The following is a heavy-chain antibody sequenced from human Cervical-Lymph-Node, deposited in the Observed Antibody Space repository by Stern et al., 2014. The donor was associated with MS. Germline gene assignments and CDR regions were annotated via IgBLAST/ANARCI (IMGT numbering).Heavy chain of an antibody. CDR2: ISYDGINK. CDR3: ARYVGTKGGAFDI. J-gene: IGHJ3*02. D-gene: IGHD1-26*01. V-gene: IGHV3-30-3*01. Sequence: VQLVESGGGVVQPGRSLRLSCAASGFTFSSYAMHWVRQAPGKGLEWVAVISYDGINKYYADSVKGRFTISRDNSKNTLYLQMNSLRAEDTAVYYCARYVGTKGGAFDIWGQGTMVTVSS. CDR1: GFTFSSYA.